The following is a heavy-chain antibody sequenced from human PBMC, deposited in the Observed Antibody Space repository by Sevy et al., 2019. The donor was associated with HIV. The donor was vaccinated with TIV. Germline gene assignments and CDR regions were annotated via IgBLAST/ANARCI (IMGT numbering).Heavy chain of an antibody. D-gene: IGHD5-18*01. CDR3: VREGVGGYSYSLDC. CDR2: MKEDGSER. CDR1: GFTFSSYW. Sequence: GGSLRLCCAASGFTFSSYWMSWVRQAPGKGLEWVATMKEDGSERDYVDSVKGRFTISRDNAKNSLYLQMNSRRAEDTAVYYCVREGVGGYSYSLDCWGQGTLVTVSS. J-gene: IGHJ4*02. V-gene: IGHV3-7*01.